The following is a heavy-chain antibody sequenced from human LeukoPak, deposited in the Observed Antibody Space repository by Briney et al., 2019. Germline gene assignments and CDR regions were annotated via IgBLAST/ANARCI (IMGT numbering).Heavy chain of an antibody. CDR2: INPHSGGT. J-gene: IGHJ4*02. D-gene: IGHD2-21*02. CDR1: GFTFTGYY. Sequence: GASVKVSCKASGFTFTGYYIHWVRQAPGQGLEWMGYINPHSGGTNSPQKFQGRVTMTTDTSISAAYMELSSLISDDTVMYYCVREGNELLSKNFDYWGQGTLVTVSS. CDR3: VREGNELLSKNFDY. V-gene: IGHV1-2*02.